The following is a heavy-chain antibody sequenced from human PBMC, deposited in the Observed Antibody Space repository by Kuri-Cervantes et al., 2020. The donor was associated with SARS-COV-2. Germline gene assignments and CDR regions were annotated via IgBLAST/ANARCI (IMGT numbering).Heavy chain of an antibody. CDR2: INPDGRGR. Sequence: GGSLRLSCAASGFTLTSHWMGWVRQPPGKGLEWVSNINPDGRGRFSVDSVKGRFTISRDTATCSLYLQMNSLRGEDTAIYYCVGGGAAEYWGQGTLVTVSS. V-gene: IGHV3-7*01. CDR3: VGGGAAEY. CDR1: GFTLTSHW. J-gene: IGHJ4*02. D-gene: IGHD6-25*01.